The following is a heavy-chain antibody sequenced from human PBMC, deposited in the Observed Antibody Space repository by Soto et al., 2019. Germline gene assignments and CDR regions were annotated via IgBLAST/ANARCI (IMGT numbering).Heavy chain of an antibody. CDR2: IYPGDSDT. CDR1: GYSFISNW. D-gene: IGHD4-17*01. CDR3: ARLRTDYGMDV. V-gene: IGHV5-51*01. Sequence: GESLKISCKTSGYSFISNWIAWVRKKPGKGLEWVAAIYPGDSDTRYSPSFQGQVTISADKSISTAYLQWSSLKASDTAMYYCARLRTDYGMDVWGQGTTVTVSS. J-gene: IGHJ6*02.